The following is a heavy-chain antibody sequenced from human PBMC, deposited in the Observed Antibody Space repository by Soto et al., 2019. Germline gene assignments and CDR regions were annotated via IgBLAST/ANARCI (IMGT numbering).Heavy chain of an antibody. CDR3: ARERPDGARLDP. J-gene: IGHJ5*02. CDR1: GGSISSGDYY. Sequence: QVQLQESGPGLVKPSQTLSLTCTVSGGSISSGDYYWSWIRQPPGKGLEWIGYIYHSGSTYYNPSLKSRVTISVNTSKIQFSLKLSSVTAADTAAYYCARERPDGARLDPWGQGTLVTVSS. D-gene: IGHD6-6*01. V-gene: IGHV4-30-4*01. CDR2: IYHSGST.